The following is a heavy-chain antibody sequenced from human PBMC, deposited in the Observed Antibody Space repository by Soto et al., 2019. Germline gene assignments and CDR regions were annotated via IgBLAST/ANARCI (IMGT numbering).Heavy chain of an antibody. Sequence: VQLVESGGGSVEPGGSLRLSCATAGFTFADAWMNWIRQAPGKGLEWVGRIKSKSNGETTDYAAAVKGRFTISRDDAEKTVYLEMESLKTEDTAVYYCTTPEGWLPAANGYWGQGVLVTVSS. CDR2: IKSKSNGETT. CDR3: TTPEGWLPAANGY. CDR1: GFTFADAW. D-gene: IGHD6-13*01. J-gene: IGHJ4*02. V-gene: IGHV3-15*07.